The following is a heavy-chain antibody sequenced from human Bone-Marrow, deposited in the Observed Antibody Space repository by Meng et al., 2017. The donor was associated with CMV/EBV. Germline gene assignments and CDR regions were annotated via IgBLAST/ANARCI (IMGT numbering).Heavy chain of an antibody. CDR3: ARGHTTIFH. V-gene: IGHV3-11*06. D-gene: IGHD3-3*01. Sequence: SCAASGFSFSDAYMSWFRQAPGKGLEWLSFITTRGGDTNYANSVRGRFTISRDNAERSLFLQMNSLRAEDTAVYFCARGHTTIFHWGQGALVTVSS. CDR1: GFSFSDAY. J-gene: IGHJ4*02. CDR2: ITTRGGDT.